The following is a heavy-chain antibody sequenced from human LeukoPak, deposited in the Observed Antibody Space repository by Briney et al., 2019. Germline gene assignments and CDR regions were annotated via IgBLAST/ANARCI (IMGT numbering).Heavy chain of an antibody. J-gene: IGHJ4*02. CDR2: IYYTGST. D-gene: IGHD3-22*01. Sequence: PSETLSLTCTVSGGSISSYYWSWIRQPPGKGLEWIGYIYYTGSTHYNPSLKSRVTISLDPSKNQFSLKLSSVTAADTAVYYCARRNPYYYDSSGYYQGGNYFDFWGQGTLVTVSS. CDR1: GGSISSYY. V-gene: IGHV4-59*01. CDR3: ARRNPYYYDSSGYYQGGNYFDF.